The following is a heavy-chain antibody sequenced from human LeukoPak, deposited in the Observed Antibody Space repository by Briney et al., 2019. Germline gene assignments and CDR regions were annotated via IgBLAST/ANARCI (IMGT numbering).Heavy chain of an antibody. V-gene: IGHV3-30-3*01. CDR2: ISYDGSNK. J-gene: IGHJ6*02. CDR3: ARGGLGVGATWENYGMDV. Sequence: RSLRLSCAASGFTFSSYAMHWVRQAPGKGLEWVAVISYDGSNKYYADSVKGRFTTSRDNSKNTLYLQMNSLRAEDTAVYYCARGGLGVGATWENYGMDVWGQGTTVTVSS. CDR1: GFTFSSYA. D-gene: IGHD1-26*01.